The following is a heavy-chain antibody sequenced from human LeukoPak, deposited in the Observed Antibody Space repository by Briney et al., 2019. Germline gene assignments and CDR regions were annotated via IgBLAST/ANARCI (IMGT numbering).Heavy chain of an antibody. CDR3: AKVFCSGPTCYSDVTFDS. D-gene: IGHD2-15*01. J-gene: IGHJ4*02. Sequence: GASVKVSCKASGYTFTDYYMHWVRQAPGQGLEWMGWINPNSGVTNSAQTFQGRVTMTSDTSISTAYMDLSRLGSDDTAIYYCAKVFCSGPTCYSDVTFDSWGQGTLVTVSS. CDR2: INPNSGVT. V-gene: IGHV1-2*02. CDR1: GYTFTDYY.